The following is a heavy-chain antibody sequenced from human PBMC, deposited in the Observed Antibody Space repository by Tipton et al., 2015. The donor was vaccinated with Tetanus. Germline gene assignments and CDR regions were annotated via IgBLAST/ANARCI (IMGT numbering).Heavy chain of an antibody. V-gene: IGHV4-61*08. CDR2: IYYSGST. D-gene: IGHD5-24*01. Sequence: LRLSCTVSGGSVSSGGYFWSWIRQPPGKGLEWIGYIYYSGSTNYGPSLKSRVTISVDTSENQFSLRLNSVTAADTAVYYCARDRGGYSYGFNWFDPWGQGTLVTVSS. CDR1: GGSVSSGGYF. CDR3: ARDRGGYSYGFNWFDP. J-gene: IGHJ5*02.